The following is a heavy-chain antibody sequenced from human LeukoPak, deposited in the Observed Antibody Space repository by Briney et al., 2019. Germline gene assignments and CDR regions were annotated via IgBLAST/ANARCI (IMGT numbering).Heavy chain of an antibody. J-gene: IGHJ4*02. Sequence: GGSLRLSCAASGFTFSSYSMNWVRQAPGKGLEWVSSISSSSSYIYYADSVKGRFTISRDNAKNSLYLQMNSLRAEDTAVYYCAREKMVRGVIRALDYWGQGTLVTVSS. CDR1: GFTFSSYS. CDR3: AREKMVRGVIRALDY. D-gene: IGHD3-10*01. V-gene: IGHV3-21*01. CDR2: ISSSSSYI.